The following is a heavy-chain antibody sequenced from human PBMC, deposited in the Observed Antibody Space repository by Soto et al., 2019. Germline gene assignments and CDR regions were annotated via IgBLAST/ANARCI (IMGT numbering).Heavy chain of an antibody. V-gene: IGHV1-69*04. J-gene: IGHJ4*02. CDR3: ARAREGDSVDY. CDR1: GYTFTSYA. CDR2: IIPILGIA. D-gene: IGHD2-21*02. Sequence: SVKVSCKASGYTFTSYAMHWVRQAPGQGLEWMGRIIPILGIANYAQKFQGRVTITADKSTSTAYMELSSLRSEDTAVYYCARAREGDSVDYWGQGTLVTVSS.